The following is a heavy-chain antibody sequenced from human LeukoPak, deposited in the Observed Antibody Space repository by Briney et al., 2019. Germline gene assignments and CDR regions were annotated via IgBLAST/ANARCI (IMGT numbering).Heavy chain of an antibody. CDR2: IYHSGST. CDR1: GGSISSGGYS. CDR3: ARAMITFGGVIGDDASDI. V-gene: IGHV4-30-2*01. D-gene: IGHD3-16*02. Sequence: SETLSLTCAVSGGSISSGGYSWSWIRQPPGKGLEWIGYIYHSGSTYYNPSLKSRVTISVDRSKNQFSLKLSSVTAADTAVYYCARAMITFGGVIGDDASDIWGQGTMVTVSS. J-gene: IGHJ3*02.